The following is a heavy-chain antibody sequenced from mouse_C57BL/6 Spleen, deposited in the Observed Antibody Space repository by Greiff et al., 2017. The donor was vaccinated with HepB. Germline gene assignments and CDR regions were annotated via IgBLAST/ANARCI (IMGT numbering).Heavy chain of an antibody. V-gene: IGHV10-3*01. CDR2: IRRKSSNYAT. J-gene: IGHJ3*01. CDR3: VRESVYDYDEPAWFAY. Sequence: EVMLVESGGGLVQPKGSLKLSCAASGFTFNTYAMHWVRQAPGKGLEWVARIRRKSSNYATYYADSVKDRFTISRDDSQSMLYLQMNNLKTEDTAMYYCVRESVYDYDEPAWFAYWGQGTLVTVSA. CDR1: GFTFNTYA. D-gene: IGHD2-4*01.